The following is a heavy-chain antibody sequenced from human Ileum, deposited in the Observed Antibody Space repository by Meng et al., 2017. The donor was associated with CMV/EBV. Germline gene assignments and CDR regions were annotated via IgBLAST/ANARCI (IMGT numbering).Heavy chain of an antibody. V-gene: IGHV3-23*01. Sequence: VQCLESGGVLVQPGGSLRLSCAASGFSFSSYAMSWVRQAPGKGLEWVSTITTGTTFYADSVKGRFTISRDNSKNTFYLQMNSLRAEDTALFFCAKGSDGGGGFFDHWGQGTLVTVSS. D-gene: IGHD3-10*01. CDR2: ITTGTT. J-gene: IGHJ4*02. CDR3: AKGSDGGGGFFDH. CDR1: GFSFSSYA.